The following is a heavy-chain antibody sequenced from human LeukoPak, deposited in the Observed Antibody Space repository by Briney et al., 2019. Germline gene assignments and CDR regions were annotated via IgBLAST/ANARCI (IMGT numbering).Heavy chain of an antibody. D-gene: IGHD3-10*01. V-gene: IGHV1-2*02. CDR2: INPNSGGT. J-gene: IGHJ4*02. Sequence: GASVKVSCKASGYTFTGYYLHWVRQAPGQGLERMGWINPNSGGTKYAQKLQGRVTMTKDTSISTAYMALSRLRSDDTAVYYCARDYYGSGSYYQLGYWGQGTLVTVSS. CDR1: GYTFTGYY. CDR3: ARDYYGSGSYYQLGY.